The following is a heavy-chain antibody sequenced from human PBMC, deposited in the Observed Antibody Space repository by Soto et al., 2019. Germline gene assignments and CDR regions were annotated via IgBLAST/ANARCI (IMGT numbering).Heavy chain of an antibody. CDR3: ARRSGSHSNAFDI. D-gene: IGHD1-26*01. CDR1: GGTFRNYA. V-gene: IGHV1-69*01. Sequence: QVQLVQSGAEVKKPGSSVKVSCKASGGTFRNYAISWLRQAPGQGLEWMGGFIPIVGAANYAQKFQGRGTIAADESTSTAYMELSSLRSEDTAVYFCARRSGSHSNAFDIWCQGTMVTVSS. CDR2: FIPIVGAA. J-gene: IGHJ3*02.